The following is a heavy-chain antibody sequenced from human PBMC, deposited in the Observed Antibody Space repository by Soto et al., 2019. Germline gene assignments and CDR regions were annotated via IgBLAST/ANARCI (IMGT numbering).Heavy chain of an antibody. CDR3: AKFSHCSSISCFS. J-gene: IGHJ5*02. D-gene: IGHD2-2*01. Sequence: SLRLSCAASGFTFSSYWMHWVRQAPGQGLVWVSRINSNGSSTSYADSVKGRFTISRDNSKNTLYLQMNSLRAEDTAVYCCAKFSHCSSISCFSWGQGTLVTVSS. V-gene: IGHV3-74*01. CDR2: INSNGSST. CDR1: GFTFSSYW.